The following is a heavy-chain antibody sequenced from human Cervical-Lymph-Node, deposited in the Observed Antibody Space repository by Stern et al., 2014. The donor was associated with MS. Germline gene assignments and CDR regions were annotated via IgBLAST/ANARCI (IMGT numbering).Heavy chain of an antibody. CDR1: GGSSSSGGYS. CDR3: ARSSTVTPNAFDI. Sequence: QVQLVESGSGLVKPSQTLSLTCAVSGGSSSSGGYSWSWIRQPPGKGLEWIGYIYHSGSTYYNPSLKSRVTISVDRSKNQFSLKLSSVTAADTAVYYCARSSTVTPNAFDIWGQGTMVTVSS. D-gene: IGHD4-17*01. V-gene: IGHV4-30-2*01. J-gene: IGHJ3*02. CDR2: IYHSGST.